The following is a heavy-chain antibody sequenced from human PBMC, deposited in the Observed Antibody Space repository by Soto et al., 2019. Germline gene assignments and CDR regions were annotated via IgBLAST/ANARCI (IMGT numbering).Heavy chain of an antibody. V-gene: IGHV1-8*01. CDR2: MNPNSGNT. D-gene: IGHD2-2*01. CDR1: GYTFTSYD. CDR3: ARGGRYCISTSCYASYSYYGMDV. Sequence: QVQLVQSGAEVKKPGASVKVSCKASGYTFTSYDINWVRQATGQGLEWMGWMNPNSGNTGYAQKFQGRVPLTRNTSISTAYMELSGLRSEDTAVYYCARGGRYCISTSCYASYSYYGMDVWGQGTTVTVSS. J-gene: IGHJ6*02.